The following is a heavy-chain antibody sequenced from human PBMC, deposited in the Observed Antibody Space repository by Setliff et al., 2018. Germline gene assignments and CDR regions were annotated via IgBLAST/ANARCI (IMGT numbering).Heavy chain of an antibody. V-gene: IGHV1-69*05. Sequence: SVKVSCKASGDTFSSYAINWVRQAPGQGLEWMGGIIPIFGTANYAQKFQGRLTITTDESTSTAYMELDSLRSEDTAVYYCARSPAVLGIVYLDPWGQGTPVTVSS. D-gene: IGHD2-15*01. CDR1: GDTFSSYA. CDR2: IIPIFGTA. CDR3: ARSPAVLGIVYLDP. J-gene: IGHJ5*02.